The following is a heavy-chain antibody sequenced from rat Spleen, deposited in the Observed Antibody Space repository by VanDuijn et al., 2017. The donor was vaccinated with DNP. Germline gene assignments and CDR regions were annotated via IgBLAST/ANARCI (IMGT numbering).Heavy chain of an antibody. CDR3: ARHNRSIYVMDA. J-gene: IGHJ4*01. CDR1: GITFSDHN. CDR2: ISYDYSDT. V-gene: IGHV5-7*01. D-gene: IGHD1-5*01. Sequence: EVQLVESGGGLVQPGRSMKLSCAASGITFSDHNMAWVRQAPKKSLEWVAIISYDYSDTYYRDSVKGRFTISRDNAKSTLYLQMDSLRSEDTAIYYCARHNRSIYVMDAWGQGASVTVSS.